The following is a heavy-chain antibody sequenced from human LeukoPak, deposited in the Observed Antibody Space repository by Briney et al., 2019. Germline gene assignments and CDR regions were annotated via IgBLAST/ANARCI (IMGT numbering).Heavy chain of an antibody. J-gene: IGHJ4*02. CDR3: ARYSEGSGSYYNVHFDY. Sequence: PGGSLRLSCGASGFTFSDYYMSWIRQAPAKGLEWVSYISSSGSTIYYADSVKGGFTIYRDNAKNSLYLQMNRLRAEDTAVYYCARYSEGSGSYYNVHFDYWGQGTLVTVSS. CDR1: GFTFSDYY. CDR2: ISSSGSTI. D-gene: IGHD3-10*01. V-gene: IGHV3-11*01.